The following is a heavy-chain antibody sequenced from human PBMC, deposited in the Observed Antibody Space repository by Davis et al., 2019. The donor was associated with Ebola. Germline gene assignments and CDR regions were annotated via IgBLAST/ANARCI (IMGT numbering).Heavy chain of an antibody. V-gene: IGHV3-7*01. Sequence: GGSLRLSCAASGFTFSSYWMSWVRQAPGKGLEWVANIKQDGSEKYYVDSVKGRFTISRDNAKNTLYLQVNSLRADDTAVYYCAREGGSYGEAFDIWGQGTMVTVSS. CDR2: IKQDGSEK. D-gene: IGHD1-26*01. J-gene: IGHJ3*02. CDR3: AREGGSYGEAFDI. CDR1: GFTFSSYW.